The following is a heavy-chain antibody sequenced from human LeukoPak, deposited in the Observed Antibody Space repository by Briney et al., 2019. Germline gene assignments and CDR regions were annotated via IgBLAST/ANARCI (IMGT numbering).Heavy chain of an antibody. J-gene: IGHJ6*03. CDR1: GFTFSSYS. CDR3: AREETGVQNYYDSFGYRPKYYYYYYMDV. V-gene: IGHV3-48*01. CDR2: ISSSSSTI. D-gene: IGHD3-22*01. Sequence: GGSLRLSCAASGFTFSSYSMNWVRQAPGKGLEWVSYISSSSSTIYYADSVKGRFTISRDNAKNSLYLQMNSLRAEDTAVYYCAREETGVQNYYDSFGYRPKYYYYYYMDVWGKGTTVTISS.